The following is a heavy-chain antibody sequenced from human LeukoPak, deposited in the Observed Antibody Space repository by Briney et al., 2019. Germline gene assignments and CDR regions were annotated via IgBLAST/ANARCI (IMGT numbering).Heavy chain of an antibody. Sequence: GASVKISCKASGYTFTSYGISWVRQAPGQGLEWMGWISAYNGNTNYAQKLQGRVTMTTDTSTSTAYMELRSLRSDDTAVYYCARDFSTRYSSSWFDYWGQGTLVTVSS. CDR2: ISAYNGNT. D-gene: IGHD6-13*01. J-gene: IGHJ4*02. V-gene: IGHV1-18*01. CDR1: GYTFTSYG. CDR3: ARDFSTRYSSSWFDY.